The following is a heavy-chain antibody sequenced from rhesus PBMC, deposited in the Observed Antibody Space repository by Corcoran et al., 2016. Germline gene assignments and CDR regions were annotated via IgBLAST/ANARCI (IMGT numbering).Heavy chain of an antibody. CDR2: IYGNSAST. D-gene: IGHD3-16*01. CDR3: ARYDSGSYYYRFDY. Sequence: QVKLQQWGEGLVKPSETLSLTCAVYGGSISGYYYWSWIRQPPGKGLEWIGYIYGNSASTNYNPSLKTRVTISKDTSKNQFSLKLSSVTAADTAVYYCARYDSGSYYYRFDYWGQGVLVTVSS. CDR1: GGSISGYYY. J-gene: IGHJ4*01. V-gene: IGHV4-73*01.